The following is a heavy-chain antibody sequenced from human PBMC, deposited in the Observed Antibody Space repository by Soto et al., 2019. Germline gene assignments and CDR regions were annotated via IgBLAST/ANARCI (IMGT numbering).Heavy chain of an antibody. D-gene: IGHD2-2*01. CDR2: ISAYNGNT. CDR3: ARDNDIVVVPAASRDAFDI. Sequence: ASVKVSCKASGYTFTSYGISWVRQAPGQGLEWMGWISAYNGNTNYAQKLQGRVTMTTDTSTSTAYMELRSLRSDDTAVYYCARDNDIVVVPAASRDAFDIWGQGTMVTVSS. J-gene: IGHJ3*02. CDR1: GYTFTSYG. V-gene: IGHV1-18*01.